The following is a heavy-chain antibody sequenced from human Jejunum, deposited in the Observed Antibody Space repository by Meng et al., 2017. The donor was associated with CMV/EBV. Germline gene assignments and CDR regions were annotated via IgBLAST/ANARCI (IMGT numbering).Heavy chain of an antibody. Sequence: TFSNSWMHWVRQAPGKGLVWVSRINGDEGGITYADSVKGRFTISRDNAKKTLWLQMNTLRPEETAVYYCASRVGVVGATHGAFDIWGPGTMVTVSS. V-gene: IGHV3-74*01. CDR2: INGDEGGI. J-gene: IGHJ3*02. D-gene: IGHD1-26*01. CDR1: TFSNSW. CDR3: ASRVGVVGATHGAFDI.